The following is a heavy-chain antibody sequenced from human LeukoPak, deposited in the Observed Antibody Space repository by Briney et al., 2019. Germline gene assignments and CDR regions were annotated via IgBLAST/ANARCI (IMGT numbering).Heavy chain of an antibody. CDR2: ITGSGDGT. V-gene: IGHV3-23*01. CDR1: GVTFSSYA. D-gene: IGHD3-10*01. CDR3: VKGFVHPTYYFDY. Sequence: GGTLRLSCAASGVTFSSYAMMWVGQAPGKRLEGISSITGSGDGTYYADAVRGRFTISRDNSDNTLYLQVNSLRAEDTAVYFCVKGFVHPTYYFDYWGQGTLVTVSS. J-gene: IGHJ4*02.